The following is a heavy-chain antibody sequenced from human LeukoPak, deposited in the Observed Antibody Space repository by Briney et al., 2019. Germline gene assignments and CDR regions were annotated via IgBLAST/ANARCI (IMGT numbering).Heavy chain of an antibody. V-gene: IGHV3-7*01. J-gene: IGHJ4*02. CDR2: IKQDGSEK. CDR1: GFTFSSYW. Sequence: PGGSLRLSCAASGFTFSSYWMSWVRQAPGKGLEWVANIKQDGSEKYSVDSVKGRFTISRDNAKNSLYLQMNSLRAEDTAVYCCARGGGVLWFGELTLFDYWGQGTLVTVSS. CDR3: ARGGGVLWFGELTLFDY. D-gene: IGHD3-10*01.